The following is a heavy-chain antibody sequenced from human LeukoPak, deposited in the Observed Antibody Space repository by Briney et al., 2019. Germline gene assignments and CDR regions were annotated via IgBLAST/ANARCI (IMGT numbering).Heavy chain of an antibody. J-gene: IGHJ4*02. CDR3: AREDHSKYQY. Sequence: AGGSLRLSRVASGFTFNTYWMSWVRQTPEKGLEWVASIKQDGSDTYYMDSMKGRFTISKDNARNSLYLQMNGLRAEDTALYYCAREDHSKYQYWGQGTLVTVSS. V-gene: IGHV3-7*01. CDR2: IKQDGSDT. D-gene: IGHD4-11*01. CDR1: GFTFNTYW.